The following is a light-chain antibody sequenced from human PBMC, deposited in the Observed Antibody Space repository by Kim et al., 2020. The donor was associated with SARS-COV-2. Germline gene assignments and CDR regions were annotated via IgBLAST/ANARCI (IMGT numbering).Light chain of an antibody. CDR1: QSVSSN. J-gene: IGKJ5*01. CDR2: GAS. Sequence: EIVMTQSPATLSVSPGERATLSCRASQSVSSNLAWYRQKPGQAPRPLIYGASTRATGVPARFSGSGSGTEFTLTISSLQSEDFAVYYCQQYNNWAPITFGQGTRLEIK. V-gene: IGKV3-15*01. CDR3: QQYNNWAPIT.